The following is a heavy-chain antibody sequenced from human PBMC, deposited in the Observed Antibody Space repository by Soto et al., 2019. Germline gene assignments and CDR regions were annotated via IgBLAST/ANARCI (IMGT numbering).Heavy chain of an antibody. V-gene: IGHV3-21*01. CDR3: ARDLYGSGSYHYYYYGMDV. Sequence: GGSLRLSCAASGFTFSSYSMNWVRQAPGKGLEWVSSISSSSSYIYYADSVKGRFTISRDNAKNSLYLQMNSLRAEDTAVYYCARDLYGSGSYHYYYYGMDVWGQGTTVTVSS. J-gene: IGHJ6*02. D-gene: IGHD3-10*01. CDR1: GFTFSSYS. CDR2: ISSSSSYI.